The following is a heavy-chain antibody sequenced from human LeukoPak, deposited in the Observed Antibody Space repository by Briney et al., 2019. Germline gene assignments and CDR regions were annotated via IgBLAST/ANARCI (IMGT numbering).Heavy chain of an antibody. D-gene: IGHD3-22*01. CDR3: ARINSHSDNYYYPWFDP. J-gene: IGHJ5*02. CDR1: GGSISSSSYY. CDR2: IYYSGST. Sequence: PSETLSLTCTVSGGSISSSSYYWGWIRQPPGKGLEWIGSIYYSGSTYYNPSLKSRVTISVDTSKNQFSLKLSSVTAADTALYYCARINSHSDNYYYPWFDPWGQGILVTVSS. V-gene: IGHV4-39*07.